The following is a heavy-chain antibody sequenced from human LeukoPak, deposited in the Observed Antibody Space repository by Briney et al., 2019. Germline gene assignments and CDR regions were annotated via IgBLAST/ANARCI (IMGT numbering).Heavy chain of an antibody. CDR1: GFNFGKYA. D-gene: IGHD7-27*01. CDR3: ATYTNWVAGDV. CDR2: LTGSGGST. V-gene: IGHV3-23*01. Sequence: GGSLRLSCAASGFNFGKYAMTWVRQAPGKGLQWVSALTGSGGSTFYADSVKGRFTISRDNSGNTLYLQMNSLRAEDTAVYYCATYTNWVAGDVWGQGTTVSVSS. J-gene: IGHJ6*02.